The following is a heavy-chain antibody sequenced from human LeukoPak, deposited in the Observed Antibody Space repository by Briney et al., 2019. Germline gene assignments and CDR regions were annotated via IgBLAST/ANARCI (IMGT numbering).Heavy chain of an antibody. J-gene: IGHJ4*02. CDR1: GFTFSSIA. CDR3: AKDLGRYRNNFFDY. D-gene: IGHD1-26*01. CDR2: ISGSGGGT. Sequence: PGGSLRLSCAASGFTFSSIAMSWVRQAPDRGREWVATISGSGGGTYYADSVKGRFTISRDDSKNTLYLQMNSLRADDTAVYYCAKDLGRYRNNFFDYWGQGNLVTVSS. V-gene: IGHV3-23*01.